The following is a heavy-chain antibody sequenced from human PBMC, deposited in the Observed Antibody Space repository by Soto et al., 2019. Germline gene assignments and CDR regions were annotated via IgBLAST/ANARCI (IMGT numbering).Heavy chain of an antibody. J-gene: IGHJ3*02. CDR3: ARVGESSASCYAFDI. CDR1: GFTFSSYW. V-gene: IGHV3-7*01. D-gene: IGHD2-2*01. CDR2: IKQDGSEK. Sequence: GGSLRLSCAASGFTFSSYWMSWVRQAPGKGLEWVANIKQDGSEKYYVDSVKGRFTISRDNSKNSLYLQMNSVTAEDTAVYYCARVGESSASCYAFDIWGQGTMVTVSS.